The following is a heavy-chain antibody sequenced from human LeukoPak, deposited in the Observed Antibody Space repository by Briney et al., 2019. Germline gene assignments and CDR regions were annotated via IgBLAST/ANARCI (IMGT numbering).Heavy chain of an antibody. J-gene: IGHJ4*02. CDR1: GGSISSSSYY. CDR2: VYYSGST. Sequence: PSETLSLTCTVSGGSISSSSYYWGWIRQPPGKGLEWIGSVYYSGSTYYNPSLNSRVTISVDTSKNQFSLKLSSVTAADTAVYYCARIYNENCGGDCWGQGTLVTVSS. V-gene: IGHV4-39*01. D-gene: IGHD2-21*01. CDR3: ARIYNENCGGDC.